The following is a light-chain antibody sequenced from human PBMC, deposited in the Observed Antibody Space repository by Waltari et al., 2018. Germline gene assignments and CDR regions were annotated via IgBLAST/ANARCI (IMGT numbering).Light chain of an antibody. J-gene: IGLJ1*01. Sequence: SALTPPASVSGSPGQSITTSCTGSSTDMGGSNYVSWYHQTPGKGPKLMIYDVNNRPSGVSNRFSGSKSGNTASLTISGLQAEDEADCYCSSYTSTSTYVFGGGTKVTVL. CDR2: DVN. V-gene: IGLV2-14*03. CDR3: SSYTSTSTYV. CDR1: STDMGGSNY.